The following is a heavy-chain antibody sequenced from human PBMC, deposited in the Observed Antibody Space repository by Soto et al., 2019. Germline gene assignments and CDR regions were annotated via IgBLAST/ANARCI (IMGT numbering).Heavy chain of an antibody. J-gene: IGHJ4*02. CDR2: IKSKTDGATT. CDR3: STVDN. Sequence: EVQLVESGGGLVKPGGSLRLSCAASGFSFRNAWMNWVRQAPGKGLEWVGRIKSKTDGATTDYAAPVKGRFTISRDDSKNTLYLQMNRLKTEDTAVYYCSTVDNWGQGTLVTVSS. CDR1: GFSFRNAW. V-gene: IGHV3-15*07.